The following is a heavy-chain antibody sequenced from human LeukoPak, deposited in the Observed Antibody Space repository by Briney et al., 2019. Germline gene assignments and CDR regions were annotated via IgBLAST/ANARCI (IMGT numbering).Heavy chain of an antibody. CDR1: GFTFSSDA. D-gene: IGHD1-26*01. V-gene: IGHV3-30-3*01. J-gene: IGHJ4*02. CDR2: ISYDGSNK. Sequence: PGGSLRLSCAASGFTFSSDAMHWVRQAPGKGLEWVALISYDGSNKYYADSVKGRFTISRDNSKNTLYLQMNSLRAEDTAVYYCARAMGAPTRYYFDYWGQGTLVTVSS. CDR3: ARAMGAPTRYYFDY.